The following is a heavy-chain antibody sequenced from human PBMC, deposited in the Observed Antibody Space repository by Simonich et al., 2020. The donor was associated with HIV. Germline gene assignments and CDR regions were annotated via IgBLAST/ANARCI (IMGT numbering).Heavy chain of an antibody. D-gene: IGHD1-26*01. CDR3: ARTTVELNYYYYYMDV. Sequence: QVQLQESGPGLVKPSETLSLTCTVSGGSISSYYWSWIRQPPGKGLEWIGYIYYSESTNYNPSLKSRVTISVDTSKNQFSLKLSSVTAADTAVYYCARTTVELNYYYYYMDVWGKGTTVTVSS. CDR2: IYYSEST. J-gene: IGHJ6*03. CDR1: GGSISSYY. V-gene: IGHV4-59*08.